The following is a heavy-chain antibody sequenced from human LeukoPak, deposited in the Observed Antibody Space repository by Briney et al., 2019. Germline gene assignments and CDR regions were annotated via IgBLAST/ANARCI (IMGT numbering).Heavy chain of an antibody. J-gene: IGHJ5*02. Sequence: SETLSLTCAVYGGSFSGYYWSWIRQPPGKGLEWIGEINRSGSTNYNPSLKSRVTISVDTSKNQFSLKLSSVTAADTAVYYCAGAPTQKPYGWGSRGGLSFDPGGQGTLVTVSS. V-gene: IGHV4-34*01. CDR2: INRSGST. CDR1: GGSFSGYY. CDR3: AGAPTQKPYGWGSRGGLSFDP. D-gene: IGHD3-10*01.